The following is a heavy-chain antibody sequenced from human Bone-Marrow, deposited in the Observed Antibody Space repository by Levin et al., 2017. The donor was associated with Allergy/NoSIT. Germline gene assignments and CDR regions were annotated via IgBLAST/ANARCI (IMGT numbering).Heavy chain of an antibody. V-gene: IGHV4-4*07. CDR1: GGSISSYY. Sequence: SETLSLTCTVSGGSISSYYWSWIRQPAGKGLEWIGRIYTSGSTNYNPSLKSRVTMSVDTSKNQFSLKLSSVTAADTAVYYCAREAGEFWSMPDAFDIWGQGTMVTVSS. CDR3: AREAGEFWSMPDAFDI. J-gene: IGHJ3*02. CDR2: IYTSGST. D-gene: IGHD3-16*01.